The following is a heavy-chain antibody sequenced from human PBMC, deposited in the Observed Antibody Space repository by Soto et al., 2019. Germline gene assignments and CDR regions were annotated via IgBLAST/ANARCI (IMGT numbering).Heavy chain of an antibody. J-gene: IGHJ4*02. Sequence: EVQLVESGGGLVQPGESLKLSCAVSGFTFSGSAMHWVRQASGKGLEWVGRIRSKANNYATAYAASGKGRFTISRDDSKHTVYLQMNSLTSEDTAVYYCTRGYGDYVRDYWGQGPLVTVSS. V-gene: IGHV3-73*01. CDR2: IRSKANNYAT. D-gene: IGHD4-17*01. CDR1: GFTFSGSA. CDR3: TRGYGDYVRDY.